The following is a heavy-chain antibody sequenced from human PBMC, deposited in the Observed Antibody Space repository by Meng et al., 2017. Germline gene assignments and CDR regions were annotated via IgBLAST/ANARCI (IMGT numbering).Heavy chain of an antibody. CDR1: GFTFSSYA. CDR2: ISGSGGST. Sequence: VELVEAGGGLVQPGGSLRLSCAASGFTFSSYAMSWARQAPGKGLEWVSAISGSGGSTYYADSVKGRFTISRDNSKNTLYLQMNSLRAEDTAVYYCAKHRGYGSGSYYFDYWGQGTLVTVSS. CDR3: AKHRGYGSGSYYFDY. J-gene: IGHJ4*02. D-gene: IGHD3-10*01. V-gene: IGHV3-23*04.